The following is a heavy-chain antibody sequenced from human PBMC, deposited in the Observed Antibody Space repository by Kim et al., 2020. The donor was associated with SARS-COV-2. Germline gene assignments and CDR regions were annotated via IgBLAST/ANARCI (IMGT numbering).Heavy chain of an antibody. Sequence: GGSLRLSCAASGFTFSSYGMHLVRQAPGKGLEWVAVISYDGSNKYYADSVKGRFTISRDNSKNTLYLQMNSPRAEDTAVYYCAKDRIGYSYELDAFDIWGQGTMVTVSS. D-gene: IGHD5-18*01. V-gene: IGHV3-30*18. J-gene: IGHJ3*02. CDR1: GFTFSSYG. CDR2: ISYDGSNK. CDR3: AKDRIGYSYELDAFDI.